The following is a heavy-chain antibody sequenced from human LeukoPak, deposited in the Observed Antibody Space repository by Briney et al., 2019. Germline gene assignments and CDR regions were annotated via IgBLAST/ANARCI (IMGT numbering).Heavy chain of an antibody. CDR3: AREARGYCSSTSCHVFHT. V-gene: IGHV1-69*05. CDR1: GGTFSSYA. D-gene: IGHD2-2*03. CDR2: IIPIFGTA. Sequence: ASVTVSCKASGGTFSSYAISWVRQAPGQGLEWMGGIIPIFGTANYAQKFQGRVTITTDESTSTAYMELSSLRSEDTAVYYCAREARGYCSSTSCHVFHTWGQGTLVTVSS. J-gene: IGHJ5*02.